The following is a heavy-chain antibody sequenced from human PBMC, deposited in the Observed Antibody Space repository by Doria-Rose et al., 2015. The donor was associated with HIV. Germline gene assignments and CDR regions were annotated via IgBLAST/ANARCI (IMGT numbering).Heavy chain of an antibody. J-gene: IGHJ4*02. CDR3: ARIKSSRWYHKYYFDF. CDR1: GVSLSSPGMG. Sequence: SGPVLVKPTETLTLTCTVSGVSLSSPGMGVSWIRQPPGKALEWLANIFSDDARSYNATLKSRLTISRGTSKSQVVLTTTDMDPVDTATYYCARIKSSRWYHKYYFDFWGQGTLVIVSA. CDR2: IFSDDAR. V-gene: IGHV2-26*01. D-gene: IGHD6-13*01.